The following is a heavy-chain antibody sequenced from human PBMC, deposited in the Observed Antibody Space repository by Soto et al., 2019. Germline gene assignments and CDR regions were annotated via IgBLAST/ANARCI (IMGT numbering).Heavy chain of an antibody. CDR1: GGSISSGDYY. J-gene: IGHJ4*02. D-gene: IGHD2-15*01. V-gene: IGHV4-30-4*01. CDR2: IYYSGST. Sequence: QVQLQESGPGLVKPSQTLSLTCTVSGGSISSGDYYWSWIRQPPGKGLEWIGYIYYSGSTYYNPSLRTRVTRSVATSKNQSSLRLSSVTAADTAVYYCASRGTTTYCSGGNCYARGFDYWGQGTLVTVSS. CDR3: ASRGTTTYCSGGNCYARGFDY.